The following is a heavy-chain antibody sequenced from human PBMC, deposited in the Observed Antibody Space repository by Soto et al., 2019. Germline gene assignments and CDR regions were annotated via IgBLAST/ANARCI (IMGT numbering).Heavy chain of an antibody. Sequence: ASVKVSCKASGYTFTSYYMHWARQAPGQGLEWMGIINPSGGTTTYAQKFQGRVTMTRDTSTSTVYMELGSLRSEDTAVYYCGRDTSGWSWIDYWGQGTLVTVSS. V-gene: IGHV1-46*01. J-gene: IGHJ4*02. CDR2: INPSGGTT. CDR1: GYTFTSYY. D-gene: IGHD6-19*01. CDR3: GRDTSGWSWIDY.